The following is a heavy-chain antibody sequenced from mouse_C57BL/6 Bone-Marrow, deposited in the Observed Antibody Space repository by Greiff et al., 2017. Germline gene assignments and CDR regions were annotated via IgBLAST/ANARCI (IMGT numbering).Heavy chain of an antibody. CDR1: GFTFSSYG. D-gene: IGHD2-4*01. J-gene: IGHJ3*02. CDR3: ARHGGLRQG. V-gene: IGHV5-6*01. CDR2: ISSGGSYT. Sequence: VQLKESGGDLVKPGGSLKLSCAASGFTFSSYGMSWVRQTPDKRLEWVATISSGGSYTYYPDSVKGRFTISRDNAKNTLYLQMSSLKSEDTAMYYCARHGGLRQGWGQGTLVTVSA.